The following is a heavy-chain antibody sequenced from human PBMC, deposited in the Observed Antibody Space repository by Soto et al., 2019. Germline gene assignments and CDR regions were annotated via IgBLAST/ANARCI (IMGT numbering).Heavy chain of an antibody. J-gene: IGHJ4*02. CDR3: ARDGGTYCSGGNCLVDY. Sequence: EVQLVESGGGLVQPGGSLRLSCAASGFNFNNYWMSWVRKAPGKGLEWVANIKEDGSEKYYVDSVKGRFTISRDNAKNSMYLEMNSLTAEDTAVYYCARDGGTYCSGGNCLVDYWGQGTLVTVSS. CDR2: IKEDGSEK. V-gene: IGHV3-7*01. D-gene: IGHD2-15*01. CDR1: GFNFNNYW.